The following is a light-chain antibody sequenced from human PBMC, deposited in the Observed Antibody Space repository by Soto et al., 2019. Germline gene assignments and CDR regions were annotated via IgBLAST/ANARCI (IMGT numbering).Light chain of an antibody. CDR1: ESVSSY. J-gene: IGKJ5*01. CDR2: DAT. V-gene: IGKV3-11*01. CDR3: QQRSNWPLIT. Sequence: EIVLTQSPGTLSLSPGERATLSCRASESVSSYLAWYQQKPGQVPRLLIYDATNRATGIPARFSGSGSRTAFTLTISGLEPEDSAVYYCQQRSNWPLITFGQGTRLEIK.